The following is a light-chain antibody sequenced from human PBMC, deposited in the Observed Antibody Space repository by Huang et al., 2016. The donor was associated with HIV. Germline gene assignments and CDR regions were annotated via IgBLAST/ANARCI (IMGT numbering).Light chain of an antibody. CDR2: VAF. Sequence: EIVMTQSPATLSVSPGERVTLSCRASQSVSTNLAWYQQHPGQAPRLLIYVAFTRATGIPATFSGSGSETEFTLTISSLQSEDSAVYYCQQCNNWPPRITFGQGTRLEIK. CDR1: QSVSTN. V-gene: IGKV3-15*01. CDR3: QQCNNWPPRIT. J-gene: IGKJ5*01.